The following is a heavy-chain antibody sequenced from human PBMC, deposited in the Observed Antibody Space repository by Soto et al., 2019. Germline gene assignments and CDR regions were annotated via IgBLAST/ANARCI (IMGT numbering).Heavy chain of an antibody. Sequence: EVQLVESGGDLVQPGGSLRLSCEASGFTFSSNWMHWVRQGPGKGLEWVSRMNPDGSTRGYADSVKGRFTISRDNARNTVLVQMSSLRAEDTAVYYCARGREVGAGQYYLDDSWGQGTLVTVSS. CDR1: GFTFSSNW. D-gene: IGHD3-10*01. CDR3: ARGREVGAGQYYLDDS. CDR2: MNPDGSTR. J-gene: IGHJ4*02. V-gene: IGHV3-74*01.